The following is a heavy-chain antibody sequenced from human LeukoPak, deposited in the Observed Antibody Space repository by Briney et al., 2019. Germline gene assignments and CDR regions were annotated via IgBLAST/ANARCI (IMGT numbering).Heavy chain of an antibody. CDR1: GVTVSNNY. J-gene: IGHJ3*02. Sequence: GGSLTLSCAASGVTVSNNYVNWVRQPPGKGLEWVSVKSSCGTTYYPDPVKGRFSISRDKSKNTVYLQMRSLSAEDPAVYYCASPSRGQSFDIWGQGTMVTVSS. CDR2: KSSCGTT. V-gene: IGHV3-53*01. D-gene: IGHD6-19*01. CDR3: ASPSRGQSFDI.